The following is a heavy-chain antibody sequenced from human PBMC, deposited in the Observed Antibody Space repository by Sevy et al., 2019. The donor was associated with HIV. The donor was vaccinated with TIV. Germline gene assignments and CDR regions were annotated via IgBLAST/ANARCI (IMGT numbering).Heavy chain of an antibody. CDR1: GFTFTRYA. CDR3: ARDPHSVPHWGSFDS. CDR2: VSKEGTNK. V-gene: IGHV3-30-3*01. D-gene: IGHD3-16*01. J-gene: IGHJ4*02. Sequence: GGSLSLSCEASGFTFTRYAFHWVRQAPGKGLEWVAVVSKEGTNKYYADSVKGRFTISRDNSRNTLYLQMQSLRADDTAVYFCARDPHSVPHWGSFDSWGRGTLVTVSS.